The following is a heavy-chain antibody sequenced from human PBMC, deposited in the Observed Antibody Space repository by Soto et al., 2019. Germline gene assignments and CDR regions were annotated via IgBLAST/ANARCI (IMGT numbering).Heavy chain of an antibody. Sequence: SETLSLTCNVSGGSISSSSHYWGWIRQPPGKGLEWIGSIYYSGSTYYNPSLKSRVTISVDTSKNQFSLKLSSVTAADTAVYYCARQGSITMIVVANFDYWGQGALVTVSS. J-gene: IGHJ4*02. CDR3: ARQGSITMIVVANFDY. CDR2: IYYSGST. D-gene: IGHD3-22*01. V-gene: IGHV4-39*01. CDR1: GGSISSSSHY.